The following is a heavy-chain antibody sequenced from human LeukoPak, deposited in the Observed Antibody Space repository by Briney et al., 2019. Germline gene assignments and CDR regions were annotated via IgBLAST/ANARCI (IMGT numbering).Heavy chain of an antibody. CDR2: ISAYNGNT. CDR1: GYTFTSYG. Sequence: GASVKVSCKASGYTFTSYGISWVRQAPGQGLEWMGWISAYNGNTNYAQKLQGRVTMTTDTSTSTAYMELRSLRSDDTAVCYCARSDVDTAMGPFDYWGQGTLVTVSS. CDR3: ARSDVDTAMGPFDY. D-gene: IGHD5-18*01. J-gene: IGHJ4*02. V-gene: IGHV1-18*04.